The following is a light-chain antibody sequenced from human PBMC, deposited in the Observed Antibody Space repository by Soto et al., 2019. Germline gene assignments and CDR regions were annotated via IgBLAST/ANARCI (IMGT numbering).Light chain of an antibody. V-gene: IGLV4-69*01. CDR1: SGHSSYA. J-gene: IGLJ1*01. Sequence: QPVLTQSPSASASLGASVKLTCTLSSGHSSYAIAWHQQQPEKGPRYLMKVNSDGSHSKGDGIPDRFSGSSSGAERYLTISSLHSEDEADYDCQTWGTGIRVFGTGTKLTVL. CDR3: QTWGTGIRV. CDR2: VNSDGSH.